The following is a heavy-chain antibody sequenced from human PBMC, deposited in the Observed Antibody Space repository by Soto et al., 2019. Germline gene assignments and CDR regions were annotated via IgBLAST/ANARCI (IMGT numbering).Heavy chain of an antibody. CDR2: IKPDGSEK. CDR3: ARGDYYDSSGPFSDAFDI. J-gene: IGHJ3*02. V-gene: IGHV3-7*04. D-gene: IGHD3-22*01. Sequence: GGSLRLSWAASGLTFMSHWMSWVRQATGKGLEWVANIKPDGSEKWYVDSVKGRFTISRDNAKNSLYLQMNSLRAEDTAVYYCARGDYYDSSGPFSDAFDIWGQGTMVTVSS. CDR1: GLTFMSHW.